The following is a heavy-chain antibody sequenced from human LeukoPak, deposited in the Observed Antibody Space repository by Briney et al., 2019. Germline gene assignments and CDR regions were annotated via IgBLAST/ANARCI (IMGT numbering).Heavy chain of an antibody. V-gene: IGHV4-34*01. J-gene: IGHJ6*03. CDR1: GGSFSGYY. CDR3: AGAPSLLWFGELSGYYYYMDV. Sequence: TSETLSLTCAVYGGSFSGYYWSWIRQPPGKGLEWIGEINHSGSTNYNPSLKSRVTISVDTSKNQFSLKLSSVTAADTAVYYCAGAPSLLWFGELSGYYYYMDVWGKGTTVTISS. CDR2: INHSGST. D-gene: IGHD3-10*01.